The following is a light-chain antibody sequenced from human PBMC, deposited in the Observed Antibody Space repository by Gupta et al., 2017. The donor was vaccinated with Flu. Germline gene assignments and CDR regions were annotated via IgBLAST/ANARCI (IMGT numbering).Light chain of an antibody. CDR2: GDN. J-gene: IGLJ3*02. V-gene: IGLV3-19*01. CDR3: NCRDSGGNNIYWV. Sequence: SSSLTQDPAVAVALGQPVRITCQGDTLRSYYASWYQQKPGKAPALVIFGDNNRPSGIPDPVPGSSSGHAASVTITGAPAEVEAAAYCNCRDSGGNNIYWVFGGGTKLTVL. CDR1: TLRSYY.